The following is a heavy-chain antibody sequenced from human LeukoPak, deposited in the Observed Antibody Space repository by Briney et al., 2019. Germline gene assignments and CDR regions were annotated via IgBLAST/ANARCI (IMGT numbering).Heavy chain of an antibody. J-gene: IGHJ5*02. D-gene: IGHD3-10*01. V-gene: IGHV4-34*01. CDR3: ARDRAITMVRGVISP. CDR2: INHSGST. Sequence: SETLSPTCAVYGGSFSGYYWSWIRQPPGKGLEWIGEINHSGSTNYNPSLKSRVTISVDTSKNQFSLKLSSVTAADTAVYYCARDRAITMVRGVISPWGQGTLVTVSS. CDR1: GGSFSGYY.